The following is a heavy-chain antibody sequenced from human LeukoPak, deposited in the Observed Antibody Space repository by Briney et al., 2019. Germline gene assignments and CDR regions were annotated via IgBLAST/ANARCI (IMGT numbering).Heavy chain of an antibody. CDR3: ASDYDSSGYQYYFDY. Sequence: GRSLRLSCAASGFTFSSYAMPWVRQAPGKGLEWVAVISYDGSNKYYADSVKGRFTISRDNSKNTLYLQMNSLRAEDTAVYYCASDYDSSGYQYYFDYWGQGTLVTVSS. CDR2: ISYDGSNK. J-gene: IGHJ4*02. CDR1: GFTFSSYA. D-gene: IGHD3-22*01. V-gene: IGHV3-30-3*01.